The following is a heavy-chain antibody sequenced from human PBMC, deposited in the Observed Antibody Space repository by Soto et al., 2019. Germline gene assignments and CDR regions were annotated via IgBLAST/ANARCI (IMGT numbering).Heavy chain of an antibody. J-gene: IGHJ4*02. CDR2: ISYDGSNK. CDR1: AFPFSSYG. D-gene: IGHD1-26*01. Sequence: GGSLRLSCAASAFPFSSYGMHWVRQAPGKGLEWVAVISYDGSNKYYADSVKGRFTISRDNSKNTLYLQMNNLRPEDTAVYYCAKEGISWELLGFDYWGQGTLVTVSS. V-gene: IGHV3-30*18. CDR3: AKEGISWELLGFDY.